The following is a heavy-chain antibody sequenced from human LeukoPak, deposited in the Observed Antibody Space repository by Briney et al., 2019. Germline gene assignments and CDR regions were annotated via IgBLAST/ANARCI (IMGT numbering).Heavy chain of an antibody. CDR3: ARGEVAVAGTDFDY. CDR1: GGSFSGYY. Sequence: PSETLSLTCAVYGGSFSGYYWSWIRQPPGKGLEWIGEINHSGSTNYNPSLKSRVTISVDTSKSQFSLKLSSVTAADTAVYYCARGEVAVAGTDFDYWGQGTLVTVSS. V-gene: IGHV4-34*01. J-gene: IGHJ4*02. CDR2: INHSGST. D-gene: IGHD6-19*01.